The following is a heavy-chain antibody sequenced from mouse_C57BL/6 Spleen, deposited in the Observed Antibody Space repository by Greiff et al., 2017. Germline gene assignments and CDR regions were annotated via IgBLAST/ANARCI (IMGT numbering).Heavy chain of an antibody. V-gene: IGHV5-4*01. CDR1: GFTFSSYA. Sequence: EVKLVESGGGLVKPGGSLKLSCAASGFTFSSYAMSWVCQTPEKRLEWVATISDGGSYTYYPDNVKGRFTISRDNAKNNLYLQMSHLKSEDTAMYYCARESDYGSSYFLDYWGQGTTLTVSS. D-gene: IGHD1-1*01. J-gene: IGHJ2*01. CDR3: ARESDYGSSYFLDY. CDR2: ISDGGSYT.